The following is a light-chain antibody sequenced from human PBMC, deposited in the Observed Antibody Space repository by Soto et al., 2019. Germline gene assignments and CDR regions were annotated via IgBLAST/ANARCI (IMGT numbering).Light chain of an antibody. CDR3: QQYYTYPT. CDR2: KAS. Sequence: DIQLTQSPSTLSASVGASVTITCRASQTIFSWLAWYQQKPGEAPKLLMSKASTLQSGVPSRFSGSGSGTEFTLTISSLQPDDFASYYCQQYYTYPTFGQGTKVEIK. V-gene: IGKV1-5*03. J-gene: IGKJ1*01. CDR1: QTIFSW.